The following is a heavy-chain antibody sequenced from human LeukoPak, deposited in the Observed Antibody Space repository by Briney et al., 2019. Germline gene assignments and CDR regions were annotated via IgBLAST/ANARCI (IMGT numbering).Heavy chain of an antibody. CDR1: GGSISSYY. CDR3: ARMDFWSGYGFDY. Sequence: PSETLSLTCTVSGGSISSYYWSWIRQPPGKGLEWIGYSYYSGSTNYNPSLKSRVTISVDTSKNQFSLKLSSVTAADTAVYYCARMDFWSGYGFDYWGQGTLVTVSS. J-gene: IGHJ4*02. V-gene: IGHV4-59*08. D-gene: IGHD3-3*01. CDR2: SYYSGST.